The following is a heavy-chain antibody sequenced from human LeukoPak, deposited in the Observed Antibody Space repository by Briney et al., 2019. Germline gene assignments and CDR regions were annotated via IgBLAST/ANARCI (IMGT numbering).Heavy chain of an antibody. J-gene: IGHJ4*02. D-gene: IGHD1-1*01. V-gene: IGHV3-7*01. CDR2: IKQDGSDK. CDR1: EFPFSSYW. CDR3: ARLTGTTGFDY. Sequence: GGSLRLSCAASEFPFSSYWMSWVRQAPGKGLEWVANIKQDGSDKYYVDSVKGRFTISRDNAKNSLFLQLNSLRADDTAVYYCARLTGTTGFDYWGQGTLSPSPQ.